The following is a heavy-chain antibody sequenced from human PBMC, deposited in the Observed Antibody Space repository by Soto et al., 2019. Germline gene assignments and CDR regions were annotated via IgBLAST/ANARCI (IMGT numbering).Heavy chain of an antibody. CDR3: ARGLRFGETRPYYYYYYMDV. CDR1: RFAFNNYG. J-gene: IGHJ6*03. CDR2: IWYDGSNG. D-gene: IGHD3-16*01. V-gene: IGHV3-33*01. Sequence: QVQLVESGGGVVQPGRSLRLSCAASRFAFNNYGMHWVRQAPGKGLEWVGGIWYDGSNGYYADSVKGRFTISRDNSKNTLFLQMNSLRAEDTAVYYCARGLRFGETRPYYYYYYMDVWGTGTTVTVSS.